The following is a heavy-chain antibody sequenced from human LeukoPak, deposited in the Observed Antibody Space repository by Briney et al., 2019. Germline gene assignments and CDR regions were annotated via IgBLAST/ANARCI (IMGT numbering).Heavy chain of an antibody. V-gene: IGHV4-59*01. J-gene: IGHJ5*02. CDR1: GGSISNYY. Sequence: SETLFLTCTVSGGSISNYYWIWIRQPPGKGLEWIGYTSYSGSTNYNPSLKSRVTISVDTSKNQFSLRLTSVTAADTAVYYCARGHDGVVGWFAPWGRGTLVTVSS. D-gene: IGHD2-15*01. CDR3: ARGHDGVVGWFAP. CDR2: TSYSGST.